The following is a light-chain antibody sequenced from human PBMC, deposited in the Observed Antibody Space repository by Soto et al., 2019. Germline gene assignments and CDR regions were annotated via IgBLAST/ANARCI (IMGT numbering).Light chain of an antibody. J-gene: IGLJ3*02. CDR3: SSYRSGSTTVV. V-gene: IGLV2-14*03. CDR1: TNDIAVYSY. CDR2: DVT. Sequence: QSALTQPASVSGSPGQSITISCTGTTNDIAVYSYVAWYQQHPGKAPNLMIYDVTTRPSGVCDRFSGSKSGDTASLTISGLQAEDEAIYYCSSYRSGSTTVVFGGGTKLTVL.